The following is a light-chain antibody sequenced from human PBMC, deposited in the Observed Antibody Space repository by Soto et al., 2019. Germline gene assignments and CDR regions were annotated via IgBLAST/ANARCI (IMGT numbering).Light chain of an antibody. Sequence: QSVLTQPASVSGSPGQSITISCTGTNGDVGAYNYVSWYQEHPGKAPKLIIYEVSDRPSGVSPRFSASKSANTASLTISGLQPDDEADYYCCSYTTNNTWVFGGGTKLTVL. CDR1: NGDVGAYNY. V-gene: IGLV2-14*01. CDR3: CSYTTNNTWV. CDR2: EVS. J-gene: IGLJ3*02.